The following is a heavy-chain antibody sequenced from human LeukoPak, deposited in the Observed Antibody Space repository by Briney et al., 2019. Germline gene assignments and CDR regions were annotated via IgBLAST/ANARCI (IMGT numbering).Heavy chain of an antibody. CDR3: ASIFGTVPDY. Sequence: SSETLSLTCTVSGGSISSSSYYWGWIRQPPGKGLEWIGSIYYSGSTYYNPSLKSRVTISVDTSKNQFSLKLSSVTAADTAVYYCASIFGTVPDYWGQGTLVTVSS. CDR2: IYYSGST. J-gene: IGHJ4*02. V-gene: IGHV4-39*01. CDR1: GGSISSSSYY. D-gene: IGHD3-10*02.